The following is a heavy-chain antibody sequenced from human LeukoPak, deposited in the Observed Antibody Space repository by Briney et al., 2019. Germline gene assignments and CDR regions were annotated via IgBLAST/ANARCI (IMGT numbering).Heavy chain of an antibody. D-gene: IGHD2-21*02. CDR1: GFTFSSYA. CDR2: ISGRCGNL. Sequence: TGGSLRLSCAASGFTFSSYAMNWVRQTPGKGLEWVSSISGRCGNLYYTECVKGQFTISRDNSKNTFYLQMNSLRAEDTAIYYCAKDFVAVTAIGMYYSDYWGQGTLVTVSA. CDR3: AKDFVAVTAIGMYYSDY. J-gene: IGHJ4*02. V-gene: IGHV3-23*01.